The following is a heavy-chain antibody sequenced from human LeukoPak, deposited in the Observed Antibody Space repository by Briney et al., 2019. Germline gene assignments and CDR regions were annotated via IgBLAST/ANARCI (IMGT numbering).Heavy chain of an antibody. V-gene: IGHV1-69*05. CDR1: GGTFSSYA. D-gene: IGHD4-17*01. CDR3: ARVGPNDYGDYAFDX. CDR2: IIPIFGTA. Sequence: SVKVSCKASGGTFSSYAISWVRQAPGQGLEWMGRIIPIFGTANYAQKFQGRVTITTDESTSTAYMELSSLRSEDTAVYYCARVGPNDYGDYAFDXXGQGTLVTV. J-gene: IGHJ4*02.